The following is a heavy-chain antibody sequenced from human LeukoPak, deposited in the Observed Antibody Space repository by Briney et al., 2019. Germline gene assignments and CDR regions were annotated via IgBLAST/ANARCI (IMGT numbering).Heavy chain of an antibody. V-gene: IGHV3-64*02. J-gene: IGHJ4*02. Sequence: GGSLRLSCAACGFTFSNYAMYWVRQAPGKGLEYVSVISTDGSRIYYADSVKGRFTISRDNSKNTLYLQMGSLRAEDMAVYYCTRGVAISTSGWYGTFDYWGQGALVTVSS. CDR1: GFTFSNYA. CDR2: ISTDGSRI. D-gene: IGHD6-19*01. CDR3: TRGVAISTSGWYGTFDY.